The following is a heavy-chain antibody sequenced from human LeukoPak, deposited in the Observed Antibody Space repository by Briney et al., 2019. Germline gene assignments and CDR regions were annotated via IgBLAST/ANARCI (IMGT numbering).Heavy chain of an antibody. D-gene: IGHD2-15*01. CDR1: GGSISTYY. CDR3: ARVICSGGSCRFDY. J-gene: IGHJ4*02. CDR2: IYSSGST. Sequence: SETLSLTCTVSGGSISTYYWSWIRQPAGKGLEWIGRIYSSGSTNYNPSLKSRVTMSVDTSKNQFSLKLRSVTAADTAVYYCARVICSGGSCRFDYWGQGTLVTVSS. V-gene: IGHV4-4*07.